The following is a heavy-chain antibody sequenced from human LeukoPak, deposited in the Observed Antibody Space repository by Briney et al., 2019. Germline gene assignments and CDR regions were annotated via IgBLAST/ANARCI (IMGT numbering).Heavy chain of an antibody. D-gene: IGHD5-18*01. CDR2: IRSTSSSI. CDR3: ARVGRYSYGTDY. J-gene: IGHJ4*02. V-gene: IGHV3-48*02. Sequence: GGSLRLSCAASGFIFSTYSMNWVRQAPGKGLEWISYIRSTSSSIYYADSVKGRFTISRDNAKNSLYLQMNSLSDEDTAVYYCARVGRYSYGTDYWGQGTLVTVSS. CDR1: GFIFSTYS.